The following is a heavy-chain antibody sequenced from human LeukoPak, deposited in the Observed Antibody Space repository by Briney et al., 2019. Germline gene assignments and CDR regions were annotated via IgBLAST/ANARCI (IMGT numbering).Heavy chain of an antibody. Sequence: SETLPLTCTVSGGSISSGGYYWSWIRQHPGKGLEWIGYIYYSGSTYYNPSLKSRVTISVDTSKNQFSLKLSSVTAADTAVYYCAREYLYAFDIWGQGTMVTVSS. J-gene: IGHJ3*02. CDR2: IYYSGST. V-gene: IGHV4-31*03. CDR3: AREYLYAFDI. CDR1: GGSISSGGYY.